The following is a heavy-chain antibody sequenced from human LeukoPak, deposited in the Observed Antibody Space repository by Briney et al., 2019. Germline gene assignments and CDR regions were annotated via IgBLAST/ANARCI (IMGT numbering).Heavy chain of an antibody. CDR3: ARLIGTRPPFDY. CDR1: GGSFSGYD. CDR2: INHSGST. Sequence: SETLSLTCAVYGGSFSGYDWSWIRQPPGKGLEWIGEINHSGSTNYNPSLKSRGTISVDTSKNQFSLKLSSVTAADTAVYYCARLIGTRPPFDYWGQGTLVTVSS. V-gene: IGHV4-34*01. J-gene: IGHJ4*02.